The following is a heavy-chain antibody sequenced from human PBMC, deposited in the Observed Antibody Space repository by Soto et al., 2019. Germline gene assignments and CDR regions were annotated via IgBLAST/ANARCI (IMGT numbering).Heavy chain of an antibody. Sequence: ASVKVSCKASGYTFTSYDMHWVRQAPGQRLEWMGWINAGNGNTKYSQKFQGRVTITRDTSASTAYMELSSLRSEDTAVYYCARDKITGPFDYWGQGTLVTVSS. CDR2: INAGNGNT. CDR1: GYTFTSYD. D-gene: IGHD1-20*01. CDR3: ARDKITGPFDY. J-gene: IGHJ4*02. V-gene: IGHV1-3*01.